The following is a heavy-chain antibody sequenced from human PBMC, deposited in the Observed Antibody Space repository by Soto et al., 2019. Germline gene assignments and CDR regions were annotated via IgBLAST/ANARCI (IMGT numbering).Heavy chain of an antibody. D-gene: IGHD3-3*01. CDR2: IWYDGSNR. CDR1: GFTFSSYG. CDR3: ARESEPPVLRFLVWSINYYSYYGMDV. Sequence: QVQLVESGGGVVQPGRSLRLSCAASGFTFSSYGMHWVRQAPGKGLQWVVVIWYDGSNRYYADSVKGRFTISRDNSKNMLYLQMNSRRAEDAAVYYCARESEPPVLRFLVWSINYYSYYGMDVWGQGTTVTVSS. J-gene: IGHJ6*02. V-gene: IGHV3-33*01.